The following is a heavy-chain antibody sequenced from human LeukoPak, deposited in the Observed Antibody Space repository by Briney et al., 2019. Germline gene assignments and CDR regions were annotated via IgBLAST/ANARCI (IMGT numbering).Heavy chain of an antibody. J-gene: IGHJ3*02. CDR1: GGSISSGGYY. CDR2: IYYSGST. D-gene: IGHD3-22*01. Sequence: SQTLSLTCTVSGGSISSGGYYWSWIRQHPGKGLEWIGYIYYSGSTYYNPSLKSRVTISVDTSKNQFSLKLSSVTAADTAVYYCARDPDYYDSVPYAYGIWGQGTMVTVSS. CDR3: ARDPDYYDSVPYAYGI. V-gene: IGHV4-31*03.